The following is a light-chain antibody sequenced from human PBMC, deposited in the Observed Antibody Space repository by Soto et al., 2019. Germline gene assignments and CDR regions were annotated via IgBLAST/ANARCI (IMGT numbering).Light chain of an antibody. CDR2: VAS. V-gene: IGKV3-15*01. CDR1: QSVSSN. Sequence: EIVMTQSPATLSVSPGERATLSCRASQSVSSNLAWYQQKPGQTPKLLIYVASTRATGIPARFSGSGSGIECTLTISSPQSEDFAVYYCQQYNVWPLTFGGGTKVEFK. CDR3: QQYNVWPLT. J-gene: IGKJ4*01.